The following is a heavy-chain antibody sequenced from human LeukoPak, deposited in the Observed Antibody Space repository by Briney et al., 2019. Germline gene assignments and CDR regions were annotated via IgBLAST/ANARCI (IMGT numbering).Heavy chain of an antibody. CDR1: GFTLSSYG. D-gene: IGHD6-19*01. V-gene: IGHV3-23*01. Sequence: PGGSLRLSCAASGFTLSSYGMSWGGGAPGTELEWVSVISGSGGRIYYADSVKGRFTFSRDNSKIKLYLQMNSLRDEDTAVYYCAKSLYSNGDAFDIWGQGTIVTVSS. CDR2: ISGSGGRI. CDR3: AKSLYSNGDAFDI. J-gene: IGHJ3*02.